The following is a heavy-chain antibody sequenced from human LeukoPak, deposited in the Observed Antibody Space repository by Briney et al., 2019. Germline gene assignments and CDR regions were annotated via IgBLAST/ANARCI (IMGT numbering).Heavy chain of an antibody. CDR3: ARMYDSSGYYYFQH. CDR2: ISSSSSYI. CDR1: GFTFSGYS. D-gene: IGHD3-22*01. Sequence: GGSLRLSXAASGFTFSGYSMNWVRQAPGKGLEWVSSISSSSSYIYYADSVKGRFTISRDNAKNSLYLQMNSLRAEDTAVYYCARMYDSSGYYYFQHWGQGTLVTVSS. J-gene: IGHJ1*01. V-gene: IGHV3-21*01.